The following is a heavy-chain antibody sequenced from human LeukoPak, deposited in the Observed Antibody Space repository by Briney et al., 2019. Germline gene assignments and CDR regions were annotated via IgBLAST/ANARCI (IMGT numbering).Heavy chain of an antibody. CDR1: GFTFSSYW. V-gene: IGHV3-7*01. D-gene: IGHD3-16*01. CDR3: ASAPGLGY. Sequence: GGSLRLSCAASGFTFSSYWMSWVRQSPGKGLEWVANIKHDGSEKYYVDSVKGRFSISRDNAKNSLYLQMNSLRAEDTAIYYCASAPGLGYWGQGTLVTVSS. CDR2: IKHDGSEK. J-gene: IGHJ4*02.